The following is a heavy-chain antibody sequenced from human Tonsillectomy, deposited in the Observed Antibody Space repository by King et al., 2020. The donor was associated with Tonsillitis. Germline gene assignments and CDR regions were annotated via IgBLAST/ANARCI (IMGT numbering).Heavy chain of an antibody. V-gene: IGHV4-4*02. Sequence: QLQESGPGLVKPSGTLSLTCAVSGGSISSSNWWSWVRQPPGKGLEWIGEIYHSGSTNYNPSLKSRVTISVDKSKNQFSLKLSSVTAADTAVYYCARVGDIAAAGRWGYHYYYYMDVWGKGTTVTVSS. J-gene: IGHJ6*03. D-gene: IGHD6-13*01. CDR1: GGSISSSNW. CDR3: ARVGDIAAAGRWGYHYYYYMDV. CDR2: IYHSGST.